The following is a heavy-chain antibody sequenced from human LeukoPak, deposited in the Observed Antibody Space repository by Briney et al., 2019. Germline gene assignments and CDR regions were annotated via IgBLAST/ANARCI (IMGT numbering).Heavy chain of an antibody. Sequence: ASVKVSCKASGYTFTGYYMLWVRQAPGQGLEWMGWINPNSGGTNYAQKFQGRVTMTRDTSISTAYMELSRLRSDDTAVYYCARDPTYYDFWSGYTFDYWGQGTLVTVSS. J-gene: IGHJ4*02. CDR3: ARDPTYYDFWSGYTFDY. V-gene: IGHV1-2*02. CDR1: GYTFTGYY. D-gene: IGHD3-3*01. CDR2: INPNSGGT.